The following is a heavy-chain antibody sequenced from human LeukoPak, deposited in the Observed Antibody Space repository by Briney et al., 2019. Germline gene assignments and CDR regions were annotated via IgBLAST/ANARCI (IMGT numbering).Heavy chain of an antibody. Sequence: GGSLRLSCAASGFTFSSYYMSWVRQAPGKGLEWVASLQQDGSEKYYVDSVKGRFTISRDNAKNSLYLQMNSLRDEDTAVCYCARYQYSSGRIFDYWGQGTLVTVSS. D-gene: IGHD6-19*01. CDR2: LQQDGSEK. CDR1: GFTFSSYY. J-gene: IGHJ4*02. CDR3: ARYQYSSGRIFDY. V-gene: IGHV3-7*01.